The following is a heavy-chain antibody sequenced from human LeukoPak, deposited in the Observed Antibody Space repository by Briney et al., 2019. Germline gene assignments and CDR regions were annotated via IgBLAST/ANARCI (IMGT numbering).Heavy chain of an antibody. CDR3: ARHRSKWLQSSFDY. D-gene: IGHD5-24*01. CDR1: GGSISSSSYY. Sequence: SETLSLTCTVSGGSISSSSYYWGWIRQPPGKGLEWIGRIFYGGNTYDNPSLKSRVTISVDTSKNQFSLKLNSVTAADTAVYYCARHRSKWLQSSFDYWGQGTLVTVSS. V-gene: IGHV4-39*01. CDR2: IFYGGNT. J-gene: IGHJ4*02.